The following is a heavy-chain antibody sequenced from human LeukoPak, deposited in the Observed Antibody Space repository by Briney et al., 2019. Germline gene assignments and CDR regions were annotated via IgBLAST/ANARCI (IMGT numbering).Heavy chain of an antibody. CDR1: GFTFSSYS. D-gene: IGHD1-26*01. CDR3: ARVEIQWELLTPLDY. V-gene: IGHV3-21*01. J-gene: IGHJ4*02. CDR2: ISSSSSYI. Sequence: PGGSLRLSCAASGFTFSSYSMNWVRQAPGKGLEWVSSISSSSSYIYYANSVKGRFTISRDNAKNSLYLQMNSLRAEDTAVYYCARVEIQWELLTPLDYWGQGNLVTVSS.